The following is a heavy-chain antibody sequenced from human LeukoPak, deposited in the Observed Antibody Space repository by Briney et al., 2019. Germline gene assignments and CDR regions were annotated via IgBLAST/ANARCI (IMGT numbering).Heavy chain of an antibody. V-gene: IGHV1-69*01. D-gene: IGHD2-8*02. J-gene: IGHJ4*02. CDR1: GGTFSSYG. CDR2: IIPIFGTA. CDR3: ASSPRLVAHFDY. Sequence: GASVKVSCKASGGTFSSYGISWVRQAPGQGLEWMGGIIPIFGTANYAQKFQGRVTITADESTSTAYLELSSLRSEDTAVYYCASSPRLVAHFDYWGQGALVTVSS.